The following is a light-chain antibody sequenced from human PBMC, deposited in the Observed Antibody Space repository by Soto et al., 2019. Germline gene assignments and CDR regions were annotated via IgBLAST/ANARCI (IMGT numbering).Light chain of an antibody. CDR3: CSYAGTNTHV. Sequence: QSALTQPASVSGSPGQSITICCTGTNXDVGNSDLVSWYRQYPGKAPTLMIYETNRRPSGVSNRFSGSKSGNTASLTISGLQAEDEADYYCCSYAGTNTHVYGTGTKVTVL. CDR2: ETN. CDR1: NXDVGNSDL. V-gene: IGLV2-23*01. J-gene: IGLJ1*01.